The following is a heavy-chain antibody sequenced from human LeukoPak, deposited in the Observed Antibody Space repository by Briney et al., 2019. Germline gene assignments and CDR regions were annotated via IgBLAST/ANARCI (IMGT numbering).Heavy chain of an antibody. Sequence: SGTLSLTCAVSGGSISSSNWWSWVRQPPGKGLEWIGEIYHSGSTNYSPSLKSRVTISVDKSKNQFSLKLSSVTAADTAVYYCARRITMVRGVSDAFDIWGQGTMATVSS. V-gene: IGHV4-4*02. CDR1: GGSISSSNW. D-gene: IGHD3-10*01. CDR2: IYHSGST. J-gene: IGHJ3*02. CDR3: ARRITMVRGVSDAFDI.